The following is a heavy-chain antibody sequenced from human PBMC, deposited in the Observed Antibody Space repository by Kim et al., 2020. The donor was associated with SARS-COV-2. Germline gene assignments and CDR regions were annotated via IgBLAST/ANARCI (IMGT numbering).Heavy chain of an antibody. CDR1: GFTFSSYA. CDR2: ISGSGGST. D-gene: IGHD4-17*01. J-gene: IGHJ4*02. V-gene: IGHV3-23*01. Sequence: GGSLRLSCAASGFTFSSYAMSWVRQAPGKGLEWVSAISGSGGSTYYADSVKGRFTISRDNSKNTLYLQMNSLRAEDTAVYYCAKDQASSYYGDYGLGPGPLDYWGQGTLVTVSS. CDR3: AKDQASSYYGDYGLGPGPLDY.